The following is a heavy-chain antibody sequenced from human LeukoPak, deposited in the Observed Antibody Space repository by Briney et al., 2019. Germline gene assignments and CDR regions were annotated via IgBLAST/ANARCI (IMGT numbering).Heavy chain of an antibody. Sequence: GGSLRLSCAASGFTFSSYSMNWVRKAPGKGLEWVSSISSSSSYIYYADSVKGRFTISRDNAKNSLYLQMNSLRAEDTAVYYCAKGKRRFLEWPQAKYFDYWGQGTLVTVSS. V-gene: IGHV3-21*01. J-gene: IGHJ4*02. CDR2: ISSSSSYI. CDR1: GFTFSSYS. D-gene: IGHD3-3*01. CDR3: AKGKRRFLEWPQAKYFDY.